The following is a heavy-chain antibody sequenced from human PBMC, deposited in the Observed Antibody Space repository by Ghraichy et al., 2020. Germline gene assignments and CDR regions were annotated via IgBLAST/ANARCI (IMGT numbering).Heavy chain of an antibody. CDR3: AGDQDKWELPHYFDS. D-gene: IGHD1-26*01. CDR2: ITDSSSSI. V-gene: IGHV3-48*02. J-gene: IGHJ4*02. CDR1: GFTFSSYG. Sequence: GGSLRLSCAASGFTFSSYGMNWVRQAPGKGLEWVSYITDSSSSIYYADSVKGRFTISRDNAKYSLVLQMNSLRDEDTAVYYCAGDQDKWELPHYFDSWGQGTLVTVSS.